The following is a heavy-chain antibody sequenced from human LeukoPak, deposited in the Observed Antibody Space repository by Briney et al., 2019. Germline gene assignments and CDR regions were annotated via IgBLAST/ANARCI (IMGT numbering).Heavy chain of an antibody. CDR1: GFTFSSYW. D-gene: IGHD2-15*01. V-gene: IGHV3-74*01. Sequence: GGSLRLSCAASGFTFSSYWMHWVRQAPGKGLVWVSRINSDGSSTSYADSVKGRFTIPRDNAKSTLYLQMNSLRAEDTAVYYCAGSYCSGGSCYPWYFDLWGRGTLVTVSS. J-gene: IGHJ2*01. CDR2: INSDGSST. CDR3: AGSYCSGGSCYPWYFDL.